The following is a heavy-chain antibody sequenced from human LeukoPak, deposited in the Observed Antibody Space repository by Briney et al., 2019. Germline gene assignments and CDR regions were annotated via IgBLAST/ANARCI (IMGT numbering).Heavy chain of an antibody. Sequence: PSETLSLTCTVSGGSISSYYWSWIRQPPGKGLEWIGYIYYSRSTNYNPSLKSRVTISVDTSKNQFSLKLSSVTAADTAVYYCARDNHYYDSSGYYSAAFDIWGQGTMVTVSS. CDR2: IYYSRST. CDR3: ARDNHYYDSSGYYSAAFDI. J-gene: IGHJ3*02. D-gene: IGHD3-22*01. CDR1: GGSISSYY. V-gene: IGHV4-59*01.